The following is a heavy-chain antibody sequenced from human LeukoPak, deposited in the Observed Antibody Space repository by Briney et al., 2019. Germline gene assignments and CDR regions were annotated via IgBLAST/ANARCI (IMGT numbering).Heavy chain of an antibody. V-gene: IGHV4-59*01. J-gene: IGHJ4*02. CDR2: IYYSGST. CDR1: GGSISSYY. D-gene: IGHD3-22*01. Sequence: SETLSLTCTVSGGSISSYYWSWIRQPPGKGLEWIGYIYYSGSTNYNPSLRSRVTISVDTSKNQFSLKLSSVTAADTAVYYCASLYYYDSSGYSYYFDYWGQGTLVTVSS. CDR3: ASLYYYDSSGYSYYFDY.